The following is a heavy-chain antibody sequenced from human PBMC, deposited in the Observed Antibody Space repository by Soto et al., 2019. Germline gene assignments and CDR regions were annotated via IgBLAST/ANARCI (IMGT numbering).Heavy chain of an antibody. CDR3: ARGVAAAGRGYNWFDP. V-gene: IGHV4-31*03. D-gene: IGHD6-13*01. CDR1: GGSISSGGCY. CDR2: IYYSGST. J-gene: IGHJ5*02. Sequence: PSETLSLTCTVSGGSISSGGCYWSWIRQHPGKGLEWIGYIYYSGSTYYNPSLKSRVTISVDTSKNQFSLKLSSVTAADTAVYYCARGVAAAGRGYNWFDPWGQGTLVTVSS.